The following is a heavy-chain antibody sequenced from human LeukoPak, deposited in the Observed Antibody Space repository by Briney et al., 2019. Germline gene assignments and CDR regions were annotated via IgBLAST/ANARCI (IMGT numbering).Heavy chain of an antibody. V-gene: IGHV1-8*01. CDR3: ARGRGERRTKKYNWFDP. D-gene: IGHD2-21*01. J-gene: IGHJ5*02. Sequence: ASVKVSCKASGYTFTSYDINWVRQATGQGLEWMGWMNPNSGNIGYAQKFQGRVTMTRNTSISTAYMELSSLRSEDTAVYYCARGRGERRTKKYNWFDPWGQGTLVTVSS. CDR2: MNPNSGNI. CDR1: GYTFTSYD.